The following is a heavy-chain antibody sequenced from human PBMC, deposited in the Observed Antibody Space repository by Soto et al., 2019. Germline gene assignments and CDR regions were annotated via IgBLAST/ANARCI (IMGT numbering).Heavy chain of an antibody. J-gene: IGHJ5*02. V-gene: IGHV4-39*07. CDR2: IYATGTT. CDR1: GASISGVSHF. Sequence: SETLSLTCTVSGASISGVSHFWGWIRQPPGRGLEWIGRIYATGTTDYNPSLKSRVMMSVDTSKKQFSLKLRSVTAADTAVYYCVRDGTKTLRDWFDPWGQGISVTVSS. D-gene: IGHD1-1*01. CDR3: VRDGTKTLRDWFDP.